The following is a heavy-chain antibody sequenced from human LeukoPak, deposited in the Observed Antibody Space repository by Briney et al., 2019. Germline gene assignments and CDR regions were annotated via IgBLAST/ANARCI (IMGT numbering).Heavy chain of an antibody. V-gene: IGHV3-48*01. CDR2: ISSSSSTI. CDR3: ARSKRYYYDSSGYFAFDP. D-gene: IGHD3-22*01. CDR1: GFTFSSYS. J-gene: IGHJ5*02. Sequence: AGGSLRLSCAASGFTFSSYSMNWVRQAPGKGLEWVSYISSSSSTIYYADSVKGRFTISRDNAKNSLYLQMNSLRAEDTAVYYCARSKRYYYDSSGYFAFDPWGQGTLVTVSS.